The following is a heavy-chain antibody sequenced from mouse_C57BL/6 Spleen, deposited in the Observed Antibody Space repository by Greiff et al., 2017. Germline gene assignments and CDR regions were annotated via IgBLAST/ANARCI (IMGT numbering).Heavy chain of an antibody. CDR3: ARAPRNYAMDY. CDR2: INPYNGGT. Sequence: VQLQQSGPVLVKPGASVKMSCKASGYTFTDYYMNWVKQSHGKSLEWIGVINPYNGGTSYNQKFKGKATLTVDKSSSTAYMELNSLTSEDAAVYYSARAPRNYAMDYWGQGTSVTVSS. CDR1: GYTFTDYY. J-gene: IGHJ4*01. V-gene: IGHV1-19*01.